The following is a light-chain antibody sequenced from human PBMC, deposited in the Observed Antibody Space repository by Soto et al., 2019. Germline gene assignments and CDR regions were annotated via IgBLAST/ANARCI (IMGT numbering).Light chain of an antibody. V-gene: IGKV3-15*01. Sequence: EVVLTQSPATLSVSPGAVATLSCRASQSVGSNLAWYQQKPFQTPRVLIYGASTRAIGIPARFSGSGFGTEFTLTISSLQSEDFVVYYCQQYSNWPLLSFGGGTKVDIK. CDR3: QQYSNWPLLS. CDR2: GAS. CDR1: QSVGSN. J-gene: IGKJ4*01.